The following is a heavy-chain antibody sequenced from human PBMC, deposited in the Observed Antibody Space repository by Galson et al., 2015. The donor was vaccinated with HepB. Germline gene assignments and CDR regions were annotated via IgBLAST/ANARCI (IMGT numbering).Heavy chain of an antibody. D-gene: IGHD3-22*01. V-gene: IGHV1-69*13. J-gene: IGHJ5*02. Sequence: SVKVSCKASGGTFSSYAISWVRQAPGQGLEWMGGIIPIFGTANYAQKFQGRVTITADESTSTAYMELSSLRSEDTAVYYCARGDYYDSSGYFQNWFDPWGQGTLVTVSS. CDR2: IIPIFGTA. CDR3: ARGDYYDSSGYFQNWFDP. CDR1: GGTFSSYA.